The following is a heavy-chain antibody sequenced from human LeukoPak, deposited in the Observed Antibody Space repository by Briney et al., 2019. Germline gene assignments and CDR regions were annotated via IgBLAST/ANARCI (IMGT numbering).Heavy chain of an antibody. CDR3: ARATGGYYDYFDY. J-gene: IGHJ4*02. Sequence: GASVKVSCKASGYTFTGYYMHWVRQAPGQGLEWMGWINPNSGGTNYAQKFQGRVTMTRGTSISTAYMELSRLTSDDTAVYYCARATGGYYDYFDYWGQGTLVTVSS. CDR1: GYTFTGYY. V-gene: IGHV1-2*02. CDR2: INPNSGGT. D-gene: IGHD3-22*01.